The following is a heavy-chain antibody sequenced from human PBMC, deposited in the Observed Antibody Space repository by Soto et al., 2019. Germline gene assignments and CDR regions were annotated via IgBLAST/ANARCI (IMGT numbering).Heavy chain of an antibody. D-gene: IGHD2-15*01. CDR3: AGGDNYYALGV. CDR1: ASTFSNYI. J-gene: IGHJ6*02. Sequence: QLQLEESGGGVVQPGRSLRLSCAASASTFSNYIMHWVRQAPGKGLEWVAFISYDGSNTNYADFMEGRFTISRDNPKNMLYLQLSSLRPDDTAVYYCAGGDNYYALGVWGQGTTVTVSS. V-gene: IGHV3-30*04. CDR2: ISYDGSNT.